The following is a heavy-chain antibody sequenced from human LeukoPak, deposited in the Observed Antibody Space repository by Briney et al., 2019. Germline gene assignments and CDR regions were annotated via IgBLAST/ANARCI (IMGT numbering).Heavy chain of an antibody. CDR1: GYTFTSYG. CDR2: ISAYNGNT. Sequence: GASVKVSCKASGYTFTSYGISWVRQAPGQGLEWMGWISAYNGNTNYAQKLQGRVTMTTDTSTSTAYVELRSLRSDDTAVYYCAREGDGYNWLPRTDYWGQGTLVTVSS. D-gene: IGHD5-24*01. V-gene: IGHV1-18*01. CDR3: AREGDGYNWLPRTDY. J-gene: IGHJ4*02.